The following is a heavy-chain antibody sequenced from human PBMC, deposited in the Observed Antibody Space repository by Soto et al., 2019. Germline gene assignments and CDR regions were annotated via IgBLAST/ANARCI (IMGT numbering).Heavy chain of an antibody. J-gene: IGHJ1*01. Sequence: QVQLVQSGAEVKKPGASVKVSCKASGYTFTSYYMHWVLQTPVQGLEWMGIINPSGRSTSYAQRSPGRVIMPRDTPTGTVYMELSSLRSEDTVVYYCARAPPSGGYVPHWGQGTLVTVSS. D-gene: IGHD1-26*01. CDR1: GYTFTSYY. CDR2: INPSGRST. CDR3: ARAPPSGGYVPH. V-gene: IGHV1-46*01.